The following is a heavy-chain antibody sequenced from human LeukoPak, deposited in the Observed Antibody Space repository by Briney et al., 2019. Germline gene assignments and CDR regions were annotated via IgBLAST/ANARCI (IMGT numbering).Heavy chain of an antibody. CDR3: ARDGGILTGYYKGGYYGMDV. CDR1: GGSISSSSYY. Sequence: SETLSLTCTVSGGSISSSSYYWGWIRQPPGKGLEWIGYIYHSGSTYYNPSLKSRVTISVDTSKNQFSLKLSSVTAADTAVYYCARDGGILTGYYKGGYYGMDVWGQGTTVTVSS. D-gene: IGHD3-9*01. CDR2: IYHSGST. J-gene: IGHJ6*02. V-gene: IGHV4-30-2*05.